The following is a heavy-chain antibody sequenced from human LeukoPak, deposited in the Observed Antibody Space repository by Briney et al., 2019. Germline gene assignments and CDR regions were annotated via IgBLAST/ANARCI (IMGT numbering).Heavy chain of an antibody. CDR1: GFTFSSYA. D-gene: IGHD4-17*01. CDR2: ISGSGGST. J-gene: IGHJ4*02. Sequence: GGSLRLPCAASGFTFSSYAMSWVRKAPGKGLEWVSAISGSGGSTYYADSVKGRFTISRDNSKNTLYLQMNSLRAEDTAVYYCAKDDYGDYNDYWGQGTLVTVSS. V-gene: IGHV3-23*01. CDR3: AKDDYGDYNDY.